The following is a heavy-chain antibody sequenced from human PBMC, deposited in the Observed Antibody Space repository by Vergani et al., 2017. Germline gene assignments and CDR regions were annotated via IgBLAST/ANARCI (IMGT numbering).Heavy chain of an antibody. CDR3: AREERDPYYYDSSGYRY. CDR1: GYTFTGYY. J-gene: IGHJ4*02. CDR2: INPNSGGT. V-gene: IGHV1-2*04. D-gene: IGHD3-22*01. Sequence: QVQLVQSGAEVKKPGASVKVSCKASGYTFTGYYMHWVRQAPGQGLEWMGWINPNSGGTNYAQKFQGWVTMTRDTSISTAYMELSRLRSDCTAVYYCAREERDPYYYDSSGYRYWGQGTLVTVSS.